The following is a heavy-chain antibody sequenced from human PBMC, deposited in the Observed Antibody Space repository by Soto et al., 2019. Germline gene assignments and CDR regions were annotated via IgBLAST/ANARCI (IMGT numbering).Heavy chain of an antibody. V-gene: IGHV3-48*01. CDR3: ARVDYFRIPDYGMDV. CDR1: GFTFSSYS. J-gene: IGHJ6*01. Sequence: EVQLVESGGGLVQPGGSLRLSCAASGFTFSSYSMNWVRQAPGKGLEWVSYISSSSSTIYYADSVKGRFTISRDNAKTSLYLQMNSLRAEDTAVYYCARVDYFRIPDYGMDVWGQGTTVTVSS. CDR2: ISSSSSTI. D-gene: IGHD4-17*01.